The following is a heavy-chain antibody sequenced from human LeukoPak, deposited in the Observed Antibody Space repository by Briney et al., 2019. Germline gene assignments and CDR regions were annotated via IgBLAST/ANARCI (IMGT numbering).Heavy chain of an antibody. CDR1: GFTFDDYA. D-gene: IGHD4-17*01. CDR3: ARGTTTRRSCVDY. Sequence: GGSLRLSCAASGFTFDDYAMHWVRQAPGKGLEWVSGISWNSGSIGYADSVKGRFTISRDNAKNSLYLQMNSLRAEDTAVYYCARGTTTRRSCVDYWGQGTLVTVSS. V-gene: IGHV3-9*01. CDR2: ISWNSGSI. J-gene: IGHJ4*02.